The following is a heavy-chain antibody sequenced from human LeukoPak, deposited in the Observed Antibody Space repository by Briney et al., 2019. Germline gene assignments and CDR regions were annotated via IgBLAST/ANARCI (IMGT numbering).Heavy chain of an antibody. CDR1: GGSVSSYY. J-gene: IGHJ3*02. CDR3: ARIAAALNDAFDI. D-gene: IGHD6-13*01. V-gene: IGHV4-4*07. CDR2: IYTSGST. Sequence: SETLSLSCTVSGGSVSSYYWSWIRQPAGKGLEWIGRIYTSGSTNYNPSLKSRVTMSVDTSKNQFSLKLSSVTAADTAVYYCARIAAALNDAFDIWGQGTMVTVSS.